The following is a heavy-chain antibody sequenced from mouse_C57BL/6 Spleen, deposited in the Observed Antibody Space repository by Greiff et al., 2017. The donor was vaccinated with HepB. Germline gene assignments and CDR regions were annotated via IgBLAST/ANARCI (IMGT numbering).Heavy chain of an antibody. J-gene: IGHJ4*01. V-gene: IGHV1-50*01. CDR2: IDPSDSYT. CDR3: RRVRGYYSAMDY. Sequence: QVQLQQPGAELVKPGASVKLSCKASGYTFTSYWMQWVKQRPGPGLEWIGEIDPSDSYTNYNQKFKGKATLTVDTSSSTAYMQLSSLTAEDTAVYYCRRVRGYYSAMDYWGQGTSVTVSS. D-gene: IGHD1-1*02. CDR1: GYTFTSYW.